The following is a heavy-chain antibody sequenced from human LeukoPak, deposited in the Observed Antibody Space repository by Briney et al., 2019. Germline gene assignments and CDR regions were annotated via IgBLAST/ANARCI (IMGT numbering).Heavy chain of an antibody. CDR3: ARGDSYYDFWSGYYY. V-gene: IGHV1-2*06. CDR1: GYTFTSYG. D-gene: IGHD3-3*01. Sequence: GASVKVSCKASGYTFTSYGISWVRQAPGQGLEWMGRTNPNSGGTNYAQKFQGRVTMTRDTSISTAYMELSRLRSDDTAVYYCARGDSYYDFWSGYYYWGQGTLVTVSS. J-gene: IGHJ4*02. CDR2: TNPNSGGT.